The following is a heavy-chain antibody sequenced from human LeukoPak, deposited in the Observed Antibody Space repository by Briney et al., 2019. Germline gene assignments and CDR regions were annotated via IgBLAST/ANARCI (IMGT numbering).Heavy chain of an antibody. D-gene: IGHD5-24*01. CDR1: GGSISSNNYY. Sequence: SQTLSLTCTVSGGSISSNNYYWSWIRQPPGKGLEWIGEINHSGSTNYNPSLKSRVTISVDTSKNQFSLKLSSVTAADTAVYYCARSSRDGSPFQHWGQGTLVTVSS. CDR3: ARSSRDGSPFQH. J-gene: IGHJ1*01. V-gene: IGHV4-39*07. CDR2: INHSGST.